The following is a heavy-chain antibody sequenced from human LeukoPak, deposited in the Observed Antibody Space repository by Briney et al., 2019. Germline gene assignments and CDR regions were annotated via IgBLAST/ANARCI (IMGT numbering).Heavy chain of an antibody. V-gene: IGHV3-23*01. CDR3: ARGSRWTTTVYYFDY. D-gene: IGHD4-17*01. Sequence: GGSLRLSCAASGFTFSSYAMSWVRQAPGKGLEWVSAISGSGGSTYYADSVKGRFTISRDYSKNTLYLQMNSLRAEDTAVYYCARGSRWTTTVYYFDYWGQGTLVTVSS. CDR2: ISGSGGST. CDR1: GFTFSSYA. J-gene: IGHJ4*02.